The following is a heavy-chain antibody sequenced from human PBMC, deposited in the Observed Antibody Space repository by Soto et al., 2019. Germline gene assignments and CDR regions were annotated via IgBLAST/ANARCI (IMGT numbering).Heavy chain of an antibody. J-gene: IGHJ4*02. Sequence: PSETLSLTCAVSGGSISSGGYSWSWIRQPPGKGLEWIGYMYHSGSTYYNPSLKSRVTISIDRSKNQFSLKLSSVTAADTAVYYRARVQAYRSQGILVLVSS. CDR3: ARVQAY. V-gene: IGHV4-30-2*01. CDR2: MYHSGST. CDR1: GGSISSGGYS. D-gene: IGHD1-1*01.